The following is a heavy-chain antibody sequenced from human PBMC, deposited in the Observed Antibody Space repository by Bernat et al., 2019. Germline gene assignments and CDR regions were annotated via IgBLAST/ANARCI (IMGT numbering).Heavy chain of an antibody. CDR2: IYPGDSDT. CDR1: GYSFTSYW. V-gene: IGHV5-51*01. CDR3: ARQTFSSGWYGGYDY. J-gene: IGHJ4*02. Sequence: EVQLVQSGAEVKKPGESLKISCKGSGYSFTSYWIGWVRQMPGKGLEWMGIIYPGDSDTRYSPSFQGKVTISADKSISTAYLQWSRLKAADTAMYYCARQTFSSGWYGGYDYWGQGTLVTVSS. D-gene: IGHD6-19*01.